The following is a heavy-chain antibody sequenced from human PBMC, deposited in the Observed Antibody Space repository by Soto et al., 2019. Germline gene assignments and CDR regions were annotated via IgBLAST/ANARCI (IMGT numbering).Heavy chain of an antibody. CDR3: ANDTAHTIVGVGVTVDYFDI. CDR2: IKSKTDGGTT. Sequence: GGSLRLSCAASGFTFSNDWMSWIRQAPGKGLEWVGRIKSKTDGGTTDYAAPVKARFTLSRDDSKNTLYLQMNSLKTEETAVYYCANDTAHTIVGVGVTVDYFDIWGQGTLVTVSS. J-gene: IGHJ3*02. D-gene: IGHD3-3*01. V-gene: IGHV3-15*01. CDR1: GFTFSNDW.